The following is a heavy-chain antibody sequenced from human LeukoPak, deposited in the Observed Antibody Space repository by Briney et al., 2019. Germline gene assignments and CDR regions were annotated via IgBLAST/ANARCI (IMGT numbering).Heavy chain of an antibody. CDR1: GFTFSSYA. Sequence: GGSLRLSCPASGFTFSSYAMSWVRQAPGKGLEWLSAISGGGGTTYYADSVRGRFTVSRDSSKNTLYLQMSSLRAEDTAVYYCAKADPGTGAFDYWGQGTLVTVSS. J-gene: IGHJ4*02. CDR2: ISGGGGTT. V-gene: IGHV3-23*01. CDR3: AKADPGTGAFDY. D-gene: IGHD1-1*01.